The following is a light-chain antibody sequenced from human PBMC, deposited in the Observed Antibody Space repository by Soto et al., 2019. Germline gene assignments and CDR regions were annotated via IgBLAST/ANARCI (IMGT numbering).Light chain of an antibody. CDR1: QDIRHA. CDR2: SAS. J-gene: IGKJ2*01. CDR3: LQHADYPFT. Sequence: DIQMTQSPSSLSASVGDRVTITCRASQDIRHALGWYQQKPGKVPKRLIYSASSLQNGVPSRFSGSGSETVFTLTISCLQPDDFATYDCLQHADYPFTFGQGTRVEI. V-gene: IGKV1-17*01.